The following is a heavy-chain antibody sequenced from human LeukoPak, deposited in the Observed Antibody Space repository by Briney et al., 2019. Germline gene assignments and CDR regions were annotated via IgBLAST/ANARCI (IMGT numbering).Heavy chain of an antibody. Sequence: HPGGTLRLSCAASGFTFSSYGMSWVRQAPGKGLEWVSAISGSGGSTYYADSVKGRFTISRDNSKSILYLQMNSLRAEDTALYYCAKFTSGWFEDYWGQGTLVTVSS. CDR2: ISGSGGST. CDR1: GFTFSSYG. J-gene: IGHJ4*02. CDR3: AKFTSGWFEDY. V-gene: IGHV3-23*01. D-gene: IGHD6-19*01.